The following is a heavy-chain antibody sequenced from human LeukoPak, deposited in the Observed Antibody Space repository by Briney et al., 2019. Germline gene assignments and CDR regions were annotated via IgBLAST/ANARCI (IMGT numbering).Heavy chain of an antibody. V-gene: IGHV4-34*01. CDR2: INHSGST. D-gene: IGHD6-13*01. Sequence: PSETLSLTCAVYGGSFSGYYWSWIRQPPGKGLEWIGEINHSGSTNYNPSLKSRVTISVDTSKNQCSLKLSSVTAADTAVYYCARQRKIAATGTRFDYWGQGTLVTVSS. CDR3: ARQRKIAATGTRFDY. J-gene: IGHJ4*02. CDR1: GGSFSGYY.